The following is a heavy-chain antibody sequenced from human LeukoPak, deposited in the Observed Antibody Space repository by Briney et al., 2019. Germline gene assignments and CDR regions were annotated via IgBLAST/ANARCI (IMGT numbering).Heavy chain of an antibody. CDR2: IYPGDADT. Sequence: PGEPLQISCKGSGYSFTSYWIGWLRRLPGKGLEWMGIIYPGDADTRYSPSFQGQVTISADKSISTAYLHWSNLKASDTAMYYCARHSDAVLGYDFGYWGQGTLVTVSS. D-gene: IGHD5-12*01. V-gene: IGHV5-51*01. CDR1: GYSFTSYW. CDR3: ARHSDAVLGYDFGY. J-gene: IGHJ4*02.